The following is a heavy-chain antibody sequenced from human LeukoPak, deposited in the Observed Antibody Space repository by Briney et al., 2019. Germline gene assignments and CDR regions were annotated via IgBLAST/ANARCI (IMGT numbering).Heavy chain of an antibody. Sequence: PSETLSLTCTVSGGSISSYYWSWIRQPPGKGLEWIGYIYYSGSTNYNPSLKSRVTISVDTSKNQFSLKLSSVTAADTAVFYCARGPLGYCSSTSCYGYYLDYRGQGTLVTDSS. CDR3: ARGPLGYCSSTSCYGYYLDY. CDR1: GGSISSYY. V-gene: IGHV4-59*01. J-gene: IGHJ4*02. D-gene: IGHD2-2*01. CDR2: IYYSGST.